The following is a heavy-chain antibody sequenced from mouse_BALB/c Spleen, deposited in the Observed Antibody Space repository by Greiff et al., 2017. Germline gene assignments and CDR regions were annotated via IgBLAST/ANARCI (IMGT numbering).Heavy chain of an antibody. CDR1: GFTFSSFG. D-gene: IGHD2-3*01. CDR3: ARLGDGYYAMDY. Sequence: DVKLVESGGGLVQPGGSRKLSCAASGFTFSSFGMHWVRQAPEKGLEWVAYISSGSSTIYYADTVKGRFTISRDNPKNTLFLQMTSLRSEDTAMYYCARLGDGYYAMDYWGQGTSVTVSS. V-gene: IGHV5-17*02. J-gene: IGHJ4*01. CDR2: ISSGSSTI.